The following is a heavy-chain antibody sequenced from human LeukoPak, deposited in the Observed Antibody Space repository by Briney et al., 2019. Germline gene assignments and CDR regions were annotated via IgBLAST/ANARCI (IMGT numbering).Heavy chain of an antibody. CDR1: GYSISSGYY. CDR2: IYHSGST. Sequence: SETLSLTCAVSGYSISSGYYWGWSRQPPGNGLEWIESIYHSGSTYYNPSLKSRVTISVDTSKNQFSLKLSSVTAADTAVYYCARQGGATKFDYWGQGTLVTVSS. J-gene: IGHJ4*02. D-gene: IGHD5-12*01. V-gene: IGHV4-38-2*01. CDR3: ARQGGATKFDY.